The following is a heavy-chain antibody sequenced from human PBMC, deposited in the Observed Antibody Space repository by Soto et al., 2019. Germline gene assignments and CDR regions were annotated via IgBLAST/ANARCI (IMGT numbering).Heavy chain of an antibody. D-gene: IGHD3-3*01. CDR3: ARETNYDFWSGYYIRLNYYMDV. J-gene: IGHJ6*03. V-gene: IGHV1-18*01. Sequence: GASVKVSCKASGYTFTSYGISWVRQAPGQGLEWMGWISAYNGNTNYAQKLQGRVTMTTDTSTSTAYMELRSLRSDDTAVYYCARETNYDFWSGYYIRLNYYMDVWGKGTTVTVSS. CDR1: GYTFTSYG. CDR2: ISAYNGNT.